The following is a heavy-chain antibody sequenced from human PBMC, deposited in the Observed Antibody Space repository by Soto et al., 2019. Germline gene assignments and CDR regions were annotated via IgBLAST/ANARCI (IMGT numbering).Heavy chain of an antibody. V-gene: IGHV3-48*01. CDR2: ISSSSSTI. Sequence: GGSLRLSCAASGFTFSSYSMNWVRQAPGKGLEWVSYISSSSSTIYYADSVKGRFTISRDNAKNSLYLQMNSLRAEDTAVYYCARDTMAQDLAVAGLSEYYFDYWGQGTLVTVSS. CDR1: GFTFSSYS. D-gene: IGHD6-19*01. J-gene: IGHJ4*02. CDR3: ARDTMAQDLAVAGLSEYYFDY.